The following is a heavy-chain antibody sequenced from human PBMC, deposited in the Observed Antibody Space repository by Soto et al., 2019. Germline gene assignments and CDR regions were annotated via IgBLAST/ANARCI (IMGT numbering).Heavy chain of an antibody. V-gene: IGHV1-69*02. D-gene: IGHD4-17*01. CDR2: IIPILGIA. CDR1: GGTFSSYT. Sequence: GASVKVSCKASGGTFSSYTISWVRQAPGQGLEWMGRIIPILGIANYAQKFQGRVTITADKSTSTAYMELSSLRSEDTAVYYCATVPPSTVTHPFQHWGQGTLVTVSS. J-gene: IGHJ1*01. CDR3: ATVPPSTVTHPFQH.